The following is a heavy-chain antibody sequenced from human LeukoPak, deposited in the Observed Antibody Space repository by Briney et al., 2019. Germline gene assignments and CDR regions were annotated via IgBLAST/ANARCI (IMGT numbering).Heavy chain of an antibody. D-gene: IGHD2-2*01. Sequence: GGSLRLSCAASGFTVSSNALSWVRQAPGKGLEWVSVLYSGGTTYYADSVRGRFTISRDNSKNTLYLQMNSLRAEDTAVYYCAREWNTRSLDCWGQGTLVTVSS. CDR2: LYSGGTT. CDR1: GFTVSSNA. CDR3: AREWNTRSLDC. V-gene: IGHV3-66*01. J-gene: IGHJ4*02.